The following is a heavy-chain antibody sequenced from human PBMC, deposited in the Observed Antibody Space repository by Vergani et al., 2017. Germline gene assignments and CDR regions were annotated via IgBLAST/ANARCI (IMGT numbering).Heavy chain of an antibody. J-gene: IGHJ4*02. Sequence: QVQLQQWGAGLLKPSETLSLTCAVYGGSFSGYYWSWIRQPPRKGLEWIGEINHSGSTNYNPSLKSRVTISVDTSKNQFSLKLSSVTAADTAVYYCARYSGGRWPTSAFFDYWGQGTLVTVSS. CDR3: ARYSGGRWPTSAFFDY. CDR1: GGSFSGYY. V-gene: IGHV4-34*01. D-gene: IGHD3-16*01. CDR2: INHSGST.